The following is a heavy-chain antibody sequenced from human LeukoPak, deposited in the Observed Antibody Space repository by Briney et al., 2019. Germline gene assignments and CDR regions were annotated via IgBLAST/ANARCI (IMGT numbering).Heavy chain of an antibody. CDR3: ARGLEENLAWLTEFSAFDI. CDR1: GRTFSSYA. CDR2: TSAYNGNT. Sequence: GASVKLSCTASGRTFSSYAINWVRQAPGQGLEWMGWTSAYNGNTNYAQKVQGRVTMTTDTATSTVYMELRSLRADDTAVYYCARGLEENLAWLTEFSAFDIWGQGTMVTVSS. V-gene: IGHV1-18*01. J-gene: IGHJ3*02. D-gene: IGHD6-19*01.